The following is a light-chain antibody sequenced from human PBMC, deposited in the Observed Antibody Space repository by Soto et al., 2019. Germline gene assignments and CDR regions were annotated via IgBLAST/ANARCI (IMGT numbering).Light chain of an antibody. Sequence: DIHITPKPTSLSASLGARMTITFRASQNISNYLNWYQQKPGKAPKLLIYAASSLQSGVPSRFSGSGSGADFTLTFSSLQPEDFATYYCQQSYSNPLTFGGGTKVDIK. CDR3: QQSYSNPLT. V-gene: IGKV1-39*01. CDR2: AAS. J-gene: IGKJ4*01. CDR1: QNISNY.